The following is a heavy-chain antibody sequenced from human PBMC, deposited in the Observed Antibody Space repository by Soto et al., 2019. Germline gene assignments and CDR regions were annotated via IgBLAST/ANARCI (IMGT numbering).Heavy chain of an antibody. D-gene: IGHD3-3*01. CDR1: GGTFSSYT. J-gene: IGHJ4*02. CDR2: IIPILGIA. V-gene: IGHV1-69*02. CDR3: ARLSRPAGDFTSGSLDY. Sequence: ASVKVSCKASGGTFSSYTISWVRQAPGQGLEWMGRIIPILGIANYAQKFQGRVTITADKSTSTAYMELSSLRSEDTAVYYCARLSRPAGDFTSGSLDYWGQGTLVTVSS.